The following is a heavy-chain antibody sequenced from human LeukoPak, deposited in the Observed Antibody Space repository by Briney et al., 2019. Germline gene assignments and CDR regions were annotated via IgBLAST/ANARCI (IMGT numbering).Heavy chain of an antibody. J-gene: IGHJ4*02. CDR1: GITLSNYG. Sequence: VSLRLSCVVSGITLSNYGMSWVRQAPGKGLEWVSGISERGGSTNYADSVKGRFIISRDTSKNTVYLQMNSLRVEDAAVYFCAKRGIVIRAVIIIGFHKEAYYFDYWGQEILVTVSS. D-gene: IGHD3-10*01. CDR3: AKRGIVIRAVIIIGFHKEAYYFDY. V-gene: IGHV3-23*01. CDR2: ISERGGST.